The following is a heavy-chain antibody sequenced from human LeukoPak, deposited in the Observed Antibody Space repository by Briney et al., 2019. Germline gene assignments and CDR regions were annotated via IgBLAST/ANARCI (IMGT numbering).Heavy chain of an antibody. D-gene: IGHD1/OR15-1a*01. CDR3: ARDRHWTNDWVFDY. J-gene: IGHJ4*02. V-gene: IGHV4-59*01. Sequence: SETLSLTCTVSGCSISSYYWSWIRQPPGKGLEWIGYIYYSGSTNYNPSLKSRVTISVDTSKNQFSLKLSSVTAADTAVYYCARDRHWTNDWVFDYWGQGTLVTVSS. CDR2: IYYSGST. CDR1: GCSISSYY.